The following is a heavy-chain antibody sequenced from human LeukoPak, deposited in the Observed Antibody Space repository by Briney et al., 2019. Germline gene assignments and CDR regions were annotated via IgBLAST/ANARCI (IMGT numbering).Heavy chain of an antibody. J-gene: IGHJ4*02. CDR3: ARRAGDYSHPYDY. CDR2: IYSGGST. CDR1: GFSFSSYW. V-gene: IGHV3-53*01. Sequence: GGSLRLSCAASGFSFSSYWMSWVRQAPGKGLEWVSFIYSGGSTYYTDSVKGRFTISRDNSKNTLYLQMNSLRAEDTAVYYCARRAGDYSHPYDYWGQGILVTVSS. D-gene: IGHD3-22*01.